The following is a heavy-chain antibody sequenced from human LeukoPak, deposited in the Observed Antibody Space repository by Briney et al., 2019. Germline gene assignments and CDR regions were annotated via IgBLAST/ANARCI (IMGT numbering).Heavy chain of an antibody. CDR3: ARLSVLLWVAEAQSHDP. CDR2: IYYSVNT. Sequence: SETLSLTCTVSGGSLNSSVDLWGWVPHPPGKGLEWIGYIYYSVNTYRTPTLKRRFTTSAETSKEQFSLKLSSVTAADTAVYYCARLSVLLWVAEAQSHDPWGQGTLVIVSS. J-gene: IGHJ5*02. D-gene: IGHD3-10*01. V-gene: IGHV4-39*01. CDR1: GGSLNSSVDL.